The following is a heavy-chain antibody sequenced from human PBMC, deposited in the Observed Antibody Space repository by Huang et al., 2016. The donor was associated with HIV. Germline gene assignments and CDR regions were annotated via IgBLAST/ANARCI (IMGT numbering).Heavy chain of an antibody. V-gene: IGHV3-9*01. D-gene: IGHD3-16*01. CDR2: INWKSGNI. CDR3: AKDWGYDFGAFDF. CDR1: GFTFDDYA. Sequence: EVQLVESGGGLVRPGRSLRLSCSASGFTFDDYAMHWVRQTPGKGLEWVSGINWKSGNIAYVDSVRGRFTISRDNAKNSLYLQMNSLRPEDTALYYCAKDWGYDFGAFDFWGRGTMVTVSS. J-gene: IGHJ3*01.